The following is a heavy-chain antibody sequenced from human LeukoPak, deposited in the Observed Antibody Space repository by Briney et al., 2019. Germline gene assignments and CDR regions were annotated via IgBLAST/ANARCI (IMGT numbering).Heavy chain of an antibody. D-gene: IGHD3-22*01. V-gene: IGHV4-61*05. CDR1: GDSISSSNYY. Sequence: SETLSLTCIVSGDSISSSNYYWSWIRQPPGKGLEWIGYIYYSGSTNYNPSLKSRVTISVDTSKNQFSLKLSSVTAADTAVYYCARLNYYDSSRAIDYWGQGTLVTVSS. CDR3: ARLNYYDSSRAIDY. J-gene: IGHJ4*02. CDR2: IYYSGST.